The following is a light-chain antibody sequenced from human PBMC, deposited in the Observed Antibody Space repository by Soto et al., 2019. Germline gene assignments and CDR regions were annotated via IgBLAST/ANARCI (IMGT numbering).Light chain of an antibody. CDR2: GAA. Sequence: DIQMTQSPSSLSASAGDRITVTCRASQNIRTYLNWYQVKPGKAPSLLIYGAATLQSGVPSRFSGSGSGTDFTLTVTSLQPEDFATYYCQQSYSVPPTVGPGTKVDMK. V-gene: IGKV1-39*01. CDR3: QQSYSVPPT. CDR1: QNIRTY. J-gene: IGKJ2*01.